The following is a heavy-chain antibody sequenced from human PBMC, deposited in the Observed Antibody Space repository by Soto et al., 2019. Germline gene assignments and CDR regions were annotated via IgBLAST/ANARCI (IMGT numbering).Heavy chain of an antibody. Sequence: PSETLSLTCTVSGGSISSSSYYWGWIRQPPGKGLEWIGSIYYSGSTYYNPSLKSRVTISVGTSKNQFSLKLSSVTAADTAVYYCARFSQLDYYFDYWGRGTLVTVSS. CDR1: GGSISSSSYY. CDR3: ARFSQLDYYFDY. V-gene: IGHV4-39*01. J-gene: IGHJ4*02. D-gene: IGHD1-1*01. CDR2: IYYSGST.